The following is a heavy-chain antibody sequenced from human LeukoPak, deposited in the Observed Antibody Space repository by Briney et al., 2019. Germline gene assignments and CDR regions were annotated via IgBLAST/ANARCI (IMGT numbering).Heavy chain of an antibody. J-gene: IGHJ4*02. CDR3: ARVSWELLSFDY. D-gene: IGHD1-26*01. CDR2: INHSGST. CDR1: GGSFSGYY. V-gene: IGHV4-34*01. Sequence: SETLSLTCAVYGGSFSGYYWSWIRQPPGKGLEWIGEINHSGSTNYNPSLKSRVTISVDTSKNQFSLKLSSVTAADTAVYYCARVSWELLSFDYWGQGTLVTVSS.